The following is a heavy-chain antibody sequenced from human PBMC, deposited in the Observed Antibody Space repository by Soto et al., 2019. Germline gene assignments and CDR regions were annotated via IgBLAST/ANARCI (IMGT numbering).Heavy chain of an antibody. J-gene: IGHJ4*02. V-gene: IGHV3-74*01. CDR1: GFTFSSYW. CDR3: ARDKPLKYYYDRSGYDFDY. Sequence: GGSLRLSCAASGFTFSSYWMHWVRQAPGKGLVWVSRINSDGSSTSYADSVKGRFTSSRDNAKNTLYLQMNSLRAEDTAVYYCARDKPLKYYYDRSGYDFDYWGQGTLVTVSS. D-gene: IGHD3-22*01. CDR2: INSDGSST.